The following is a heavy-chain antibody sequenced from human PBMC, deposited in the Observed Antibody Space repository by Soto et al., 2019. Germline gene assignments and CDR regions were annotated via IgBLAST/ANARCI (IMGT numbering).Heavy chain of an antibody. CDR3: ARVGNCSSTSCYFLHGMDV. D-gene: IGHD2-2*01. Sequence: ASVKVSCKASGGTFSSYAISWVRQAPGQGLEWMGGIIPIFGTANYAQKFQGRVTITADKSTSTADMELSSLRSEDTAVYYCARVGNCSSTSCYFLHGMDVWGQGTTVTVSS. CDR1: GGTFSSYA. V-gene: IGHV1-69*06. J-gene: IGHJ6*02. CDR2: IIPIFGTA.